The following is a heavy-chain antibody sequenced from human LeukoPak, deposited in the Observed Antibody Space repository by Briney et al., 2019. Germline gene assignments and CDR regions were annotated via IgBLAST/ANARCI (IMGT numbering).Heavy chain of an antibody. D-gene: IGHD3-22*01. CDR3: ARDTRYYYDSSAYYRSDAFDI. J-gene: IGHJ3*02. Sequence: ASVKVSCKASGYTFTGYYIHWVRQAPGQGLEWMGWINPNSGGTNNAQKFHGGVTMTRDTSISTAYMELSRLRSDDAAVYYCARDTRYYYDSSAYYRSDAFDIWGQGTMVTVSS. CDR2: INPNSGGT. V-gene: IGHV1-2*02. CDR1: GYTFTGYY.